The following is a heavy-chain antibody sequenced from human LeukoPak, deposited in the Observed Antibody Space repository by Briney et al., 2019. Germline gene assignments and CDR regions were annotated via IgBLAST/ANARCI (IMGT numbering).Heavy chain of an antibody. Sequence: GGSLRLSCAASGFTFSSYSMNWVRQAPGKGLEWVSYISSSSTYIYYADSLKGRFTISRDNAKNSLYLQMNSLRAEDTAVYYCAHSPDAIDIWGQGTMVTVSS. V-gene: IGHV3-21*06. CDR1: GFTFSSYS. D-gene: IGHD1-26*01. J-gene: IGHJ3*02. CDR2: ISSSSTYI. CDR3: AHSPDAIDI.